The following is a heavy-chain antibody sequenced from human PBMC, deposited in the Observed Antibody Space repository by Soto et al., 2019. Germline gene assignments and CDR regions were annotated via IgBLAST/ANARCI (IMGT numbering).Heavy chain of an antibody. CDR3: AKVISIVSKEPFDC. CDR1: GFTFSSYA. V-gene: IGHV3-23*01. CDR2: ISGSGGST. Sequence: VGSLRLSCAASGFTFSSYAMSWVRHAPGKGLEWVSAISGSGGSTYYADSVKGRFTISRDNSKNTLYLQMNSLRAEDTAVYYCAKVISIVSKEPFDCLGQGTLVNLSS. J-gene: IGHJ4*02. D-gene: IGHD2-15*01.